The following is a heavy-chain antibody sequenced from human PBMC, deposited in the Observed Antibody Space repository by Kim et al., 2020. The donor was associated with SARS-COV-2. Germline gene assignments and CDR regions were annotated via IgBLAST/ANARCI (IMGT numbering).Heavy chain of an antibody. J-gene: IGHJ4*02. D-gene: IGHD1-26*01. CDR2: ST. Sequence: STYYADSVKGRFTISRDNSKNTLYLQMNSLRAEDTAVYYCARGGSYYVDYWGQGTLVTVSS. V-gene: IGHV3-53*01. CDR3: ARGGSYYVDY.